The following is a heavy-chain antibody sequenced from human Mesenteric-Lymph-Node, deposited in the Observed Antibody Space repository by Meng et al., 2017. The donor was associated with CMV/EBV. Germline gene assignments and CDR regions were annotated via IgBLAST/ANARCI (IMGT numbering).Heavy chain of an antibody. V-gene: IGHV1-46*01. Sequence: ASVKVSCKASGYTFTSYYMHWVRQAPGQGLEWMGIINPSGGSTSYAQKFQGRVTMTRDTSTSTVYMELSSLRSEDTAVYYCARGGYCSSTSCYTTTTYYYGMDVWGQGTTVTVSS. D-gene: IGHD2-2*02. CDR2: INPSGGST. CDR1: GYTFTSYY. CDR3: ARGGYCSSTSCYTTTTYYYGMDV. J-gene: IGHJ6*02.